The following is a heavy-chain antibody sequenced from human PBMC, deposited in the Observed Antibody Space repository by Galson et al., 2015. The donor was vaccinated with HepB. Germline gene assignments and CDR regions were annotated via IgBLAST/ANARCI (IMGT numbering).Heavy chain of an antibody. D-gene: IGHD3-10*01. Sequence: QSGAEVKKPGESLRISCKGSGYSFTNYWITWVRQLPGKGLEWMGRLDPSDPTDSYTNYSPSFQGQVTISIDKSISTAYLQWSSLKASNTAIYYCARDGSGGYLDYSYFEPWGQGTLVTVSS. V-gene: IGHV5-10-1*01. CDR1: GYSFTNYW. CDR3: ARDGSGGYLDYSYFEP. J-gene: IGHJ4*02. CDR2: LDPSDPTDSYT.